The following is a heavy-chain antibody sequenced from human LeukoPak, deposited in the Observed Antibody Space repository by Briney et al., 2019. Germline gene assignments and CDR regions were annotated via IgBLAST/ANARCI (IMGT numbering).Heavy chain of an antibody. CDR2: IYTSGST. D-gene: IGHD6-6*01. J-gene: IGHJ4*02. CDR1: GGSISSGSYY. CDR3: ARDSSSYSLDY. Sequence: SETLSLTCTVSGGSISSGSYYWSWIRQPAGKGLEWNGRIYTSGSTNYNPSLKSRVTISVDTSKNQFSLKLSSVTAADTAVYYCARDSSSYSLDYWGQGTLVTVSS. V-gene: IGHV4-61*02.